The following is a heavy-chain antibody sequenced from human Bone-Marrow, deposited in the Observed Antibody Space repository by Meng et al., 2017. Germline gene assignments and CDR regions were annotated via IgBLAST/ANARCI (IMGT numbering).Heavy chain of an antibody. J-gene: IGHJ5*02. V-gene: IGHV4-31*01. CDR2: IYNSGNT. Sequence: QEAAPRLVTPYPLPPLTRSFAGGFIGSGGNYRSRTPQHSGKGLEWIGYIYNSGNTYYPPSLKSLVIISVDTYKTQFSLKVSSVTAADTAVYYCARGSTNWFDPWGQGILVTVSS. CDR3: ARGSTNWFDP. CDR1: GGFIGSGGNY.